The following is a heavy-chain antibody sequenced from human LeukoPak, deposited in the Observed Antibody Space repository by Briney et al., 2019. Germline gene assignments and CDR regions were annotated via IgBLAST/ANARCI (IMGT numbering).Heavy chain of an antibody. CDR3: ARSYCSSTSCYFNWFDP. D-gene: IGHD2-2*01. CDR2: IYHSGST. J-gene: IGHJ5*02. V-gene: IGHV4-30-2*01. CDR1: GGSISSGGYS. Sequence: SETLSLTCAVSGGSISSGGYSWSWIRQPPGKGLEWIGYIYHSGSTYYNPSLKSRVTISVDRSKNQFSLKLSSVTAADTAVYHCARSYCSSTSCYFNWFDPWGQGTLVTVSS.